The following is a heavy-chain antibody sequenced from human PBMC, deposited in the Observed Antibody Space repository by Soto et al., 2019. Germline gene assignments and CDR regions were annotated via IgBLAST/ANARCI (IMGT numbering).Heavy chain of an antibody. J-gene: IGHJ4*02. CDR1: GNSFAGSC. CDR2: IDPSDSQT. CDR3: ARQICGSDSGPNFQYYFDS. V-gene: IGHV5-10-1*01. D-gene: IGHD1-26*01. Sequence: PGASLKTSWKGSGNSFAGSCITWVRQMPGKGREGMGRIDPSDSQTYYSPSFRGHVTISAAKSITTVFSQWSNLRASDTAMYYCARQICGSDSGPNFQYYFDSWGQGTLVTVSS.